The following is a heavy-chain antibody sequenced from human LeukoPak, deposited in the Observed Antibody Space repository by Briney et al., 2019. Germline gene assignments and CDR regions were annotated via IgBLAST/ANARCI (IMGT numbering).Heavy chain of an antibody. D-gene: IGHD3-22*01. V-gene: IGHV1-46*01. CDR3: ARGPIVVLGAFDY. Sequence: GSVKVSCKASVYTCTSYYMQWVRQAPGQGLEWMGIINPSGGSTSYAQKFQGRVTMTMDTSTSTVYMELSSLRAEDTAVYYCARGPIVVLGAFDYWGQGTLVTVSS. CDR2: INPSGGST. J-gene: IGHJ4*02. CDR1: VYTCTSYY.